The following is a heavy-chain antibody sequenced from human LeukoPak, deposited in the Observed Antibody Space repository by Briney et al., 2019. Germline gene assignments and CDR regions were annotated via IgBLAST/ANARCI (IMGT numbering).Heavy chain of an antibody. V-gene: IGHV3-33*01. CDR1: GFTLSSYG. Sequence: PGGSLRLSCAASGFTLSSYGMPWVRQAPGKGLEWVAVIWYDGSNKYYADSVKGRFTISRDNSKNTLYLQMNSLRAEDTAVYYCARDLEIYYDSSGYNALVYWGQGTLVTVSS. CDR3: ARDLEIYYDSSGYNALVY. D-gene: IGHD3-22*01. J-gene: IGHJ4*02. CDR2: IWYDGSNK.